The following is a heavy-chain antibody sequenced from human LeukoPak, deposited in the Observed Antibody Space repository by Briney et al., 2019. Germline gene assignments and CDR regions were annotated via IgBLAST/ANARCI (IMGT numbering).Heavy chain of an antibody. CDR1: GVTVSSNY. J-gene: IGHJ3*02. CDR3: ASTKTMVRGAGDAFDI. CDR2: IFSVGST. D-gene: IGHD3-10*01. Sequence: GGSLRLSCEASGVTVSSNYMSWVRQAPGQGLEWVAVIFSVGSTSYDDSEKGRLSISRDNSKTTLSLQMSSLKAEDTAVYYCASTKTMVRGAGDAFDIWGQGTMVTVSS. V-gene: IGHV3-53*01.